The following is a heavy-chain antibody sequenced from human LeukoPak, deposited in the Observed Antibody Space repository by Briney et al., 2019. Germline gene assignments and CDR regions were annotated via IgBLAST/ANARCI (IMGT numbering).Heavy chain of an antibody. CDR1: GGTFSSYA. Sequence: SVKVSCKAPGGTFSSYAISWVRQAPGQGLEWMGGIIPIFGTANYAQKFQGRVTITADESTSTAYMELSSLRSEDTAVYYCASPGRSSGWYDLGYFDYWGQGTLVTVSS. D-gene: IGHD6-19*01. CDR2: IIPIFGTA. V-gene: IGHV1-69*13. CDR3: ASPGRSSGWYDLGYFDY. J-gene: IGHJ4*02.